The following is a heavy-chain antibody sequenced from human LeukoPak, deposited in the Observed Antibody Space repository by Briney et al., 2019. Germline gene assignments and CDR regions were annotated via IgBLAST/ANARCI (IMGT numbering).Heavy chain of an antibody. CDR3: ARDNYVVGSGWFDP. Sequence: ASVKVSCKASGYTFTGYYMHWVRQAPGQGLEWMGWINPNSGGTNYAQKFQGRVTMTRDTSISTAYMELSRLRSDDTAVYYCARDNYVVGSGWFDPWGQGTQVTVSS. CDR1: GYTFTGYY. V-gene: IGHV1-2*02. D-gene: IGHD1-26*01. CDR2: INPNSGGT. J-gene: IGHJ5*02.